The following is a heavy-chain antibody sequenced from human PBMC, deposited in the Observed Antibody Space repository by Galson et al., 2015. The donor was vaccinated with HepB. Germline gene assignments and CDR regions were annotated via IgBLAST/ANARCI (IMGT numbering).Heavy chain of an antibody. J-gene: IGHJ6*02. V-gene: IGHV5-51*01. Sequence: QSGAEVKKPGESLKISCKGSGYSFTSYWIGWVRQMPGKGLEWMGIIYPGDSDTRYSPSFQGQVTISADKSISTAYLQWSSLKASDTAMYYCARHDLEDRSGSWFGMDGWGQGTTVTVSS. CDR3: ARHDLEDRSGSWFGMDG. CDR1: GYSFTSYW. CDR2: IYPGDSDT. D-gene: IGHD3-10*01.